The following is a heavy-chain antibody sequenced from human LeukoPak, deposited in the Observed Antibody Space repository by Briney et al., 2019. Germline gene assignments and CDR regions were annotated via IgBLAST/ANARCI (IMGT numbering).Heavy chain of an antibody. V-gene: IGHV3-74*03. CDR3: ARGIAVAAFNWFDP. Sequence: GGSLRLSCVESGFIFSREWMHWVRQAPGRGLVWVSRVNTDGSSTVYADSVKGRFTISRDNAKNTLYLQMNSLRAEDTAVYYCARGIAVAAFNWFDPWGQGTLVTVSS. J-gene: IGHJ5*02. CDR1: GFIFSREW. CDR2: VNTDGSST. D-gene: IGHD6-19*01.